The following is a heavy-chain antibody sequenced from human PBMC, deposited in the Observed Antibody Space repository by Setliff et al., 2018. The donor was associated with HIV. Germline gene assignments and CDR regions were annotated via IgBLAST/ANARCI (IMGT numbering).Heavy chain of an antibody. CDR3: ARKHKVSLGRGIVVLWGFDP. D-gene: IGHD3-10*01. J-gene: IGHJ5*02. V-gene: IGHV3-21*04. Sequence: GGSLRLSCAASGFTLSTYTMNWVRQAPGKGLEWISSISSNIIYIYYADSVRGRFTISRDNAKNSLYLQMNSLRVEDTAIYYCARKHKVSLGRGIVVLWGFDPWGQGTLVTVSS. CDR1: GFTLSTYT. CDR2: ISSNIIYI.